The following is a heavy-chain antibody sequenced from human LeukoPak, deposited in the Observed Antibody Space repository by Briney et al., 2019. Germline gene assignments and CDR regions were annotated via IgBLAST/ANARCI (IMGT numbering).Heavy chain of an antibody. CDR1: GFTFSSEA. CDR2: ISPAGGTT. Sequence: GGSLRLSCAVSGFTFSSEAMGWVRQLPGGGLEWVSTISPAGGTTYYADSVKGRFTISRDNAKNTLHLQMNSLRVEDTAVYYCATGSFGRQWLVSPYYFDYWGQGTLVTVSS. CDR3: ATGSFGRQWLVSPYYFDY. J-gene: IGHJ4*02. D-gene: IGHD6-19*01. V-gene: IGHV3-23*01.